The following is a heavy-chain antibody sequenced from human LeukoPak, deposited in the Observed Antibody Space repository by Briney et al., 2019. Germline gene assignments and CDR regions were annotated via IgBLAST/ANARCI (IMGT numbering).Heavy chain of an antibody. CDR2: IYYSGST. D-gene: IGHD4-17*01. J-gene: IGHJ5*02. CDR1: GGSISSYY. Sequence: SETLSPTCTVSGGSISSYYWSWIRQPPGKGLEWIGYIYYSGSTNYNPSLKSRVTISVDTSKNQFSLKLSSVTAADTAVYYCARVPDYGDYESWFDPWGQGTLVTVSS. CDR3: ARVPDYGDYESWFDP. V-gene: IGHV4-59*01.